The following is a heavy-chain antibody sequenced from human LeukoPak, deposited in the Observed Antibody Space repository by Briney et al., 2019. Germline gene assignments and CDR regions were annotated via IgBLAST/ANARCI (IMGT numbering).Heavy chain of an antibody. D-gene: IGHD3-22*01. J-gene: IGHJ3*02. Sequence: GGSLRLSCAASGFTFSSYAMSWVRQAPGKGLEWVSAISGSGGSTYYADSVKGRFTISRDNAKNSLYLQMNSLRAEDTALYYCARAIITMISSWSVAFDIWGQGTMVTVSS. CDR3: ARAIITMISSWSVAFDI. V-gene: IGHV3-23*01. CDR2: ISGSGGST. CDR1: GFTFSSYA.